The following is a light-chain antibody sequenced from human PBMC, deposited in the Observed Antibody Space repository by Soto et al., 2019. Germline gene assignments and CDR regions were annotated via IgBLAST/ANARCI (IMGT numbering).Light chain of an antibody. CDR2: RNN. V-gene: IGLV1-47*01. J-gene: IGLJ1*01. CDR3: AACDDSLIGYV. Sequence: QSVLTQPPSASGTPGQRVTISCSGSSSNIGSNYVYWYQQLPGTAPKLLIYRNNQRPSGVPDRFSGSKSGTSASLAISGLRSEDEADYYCAACDDSLIGYVFGTGTKVTVL. CDR1: SSNIGSNY.